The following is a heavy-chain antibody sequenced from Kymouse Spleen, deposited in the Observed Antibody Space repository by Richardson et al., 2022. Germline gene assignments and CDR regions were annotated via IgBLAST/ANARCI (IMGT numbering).Heavy chain of an antibody. CDR2: IYYSGST. CDR1: GGSISSSSYY. V-gene: IGHV4-39*01. Sequence: QLQLQESGPGLVKPSETLSLTCTVSGGSISSSSYYWGWIRQPPGKGLEWIGSIYYSGSTYYNPSLKSRVTISVDTSKNQFSLKLSSVTAADTAVYYCARRGAYYDILTGYYYYGMDVWGQGTTVTVSS. CDR3: ARRGAYYDILTGYYYYGMDV. D-gene: IGHD3-9*01. J-gene: IGHJ6*02.